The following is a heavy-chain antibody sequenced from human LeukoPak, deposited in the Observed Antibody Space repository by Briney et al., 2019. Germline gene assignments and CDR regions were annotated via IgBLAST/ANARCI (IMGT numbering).Heavy chain of an antibody. CDR2: VSSSGTT. CDR1: GASISNYF. D-gene: IGHD4-17*01. V-gene: IGHV4-4*07. Sequence: SETLSLTCTVSGASISNYFWHWIRHPAGKGLEWIGRVSSSGTTNYNPSLRSRVTLSVDTARNQLSLKLTSVTAADTAVYYCTREVSTVTFDYWGQGTLVTVSS. J-gene: IGHJ4*02. CDR3: TREVSTVTFDY.